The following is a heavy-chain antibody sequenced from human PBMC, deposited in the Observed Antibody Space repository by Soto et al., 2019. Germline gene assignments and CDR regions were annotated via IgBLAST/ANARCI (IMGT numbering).Heavy chain of an antibody. Sequence: SETLSLTCSVSGASLNSGNYYFICIRQFPGKGLEWIGHIYVTGAVDYNPSLRDRITISQDTSERQFSLNLRLVTAADTAVYYCARLRIATNNYKWFDYWGQGTLVTVSS. V-gene: IGHV4-31*03. CDR2: IYVTGAV. CDR1: GASLNSGNYY. CDR3: ARLRIATNNYKWFDY. J-gene: IGHJ5*01. D-gene: IGHD2-21*01.